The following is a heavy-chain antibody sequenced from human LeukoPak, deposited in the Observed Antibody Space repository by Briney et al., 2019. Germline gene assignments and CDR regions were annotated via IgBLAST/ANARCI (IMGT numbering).Heavy chain of an antibody. CDR1: GGSISSSSYY. CDR2: ISYTRNT. J-gene: IGHJ6*02. CDR3: ARAAPVRYYFYGMDV. D-gene: IGHD6-25*01. V-gene: IGHV4-61*05. Sequence: PSETLSLTCTVSGGSISSSSYYWGWIRQPPGKGLEWIGYISYTRNTNYNPSLKSRVTISIDTSNNQFSLKLSSVTAADTAVYYCARAAPVRYYFYGMDVWGQGTRVTVSS.